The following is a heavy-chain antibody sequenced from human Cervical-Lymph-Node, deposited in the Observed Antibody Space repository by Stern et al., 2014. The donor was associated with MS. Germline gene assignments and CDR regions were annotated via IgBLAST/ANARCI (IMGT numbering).Heavy chain of an antibody. CDR3: AAQNTVTNYYYYGMDV. Sequence: QVQLVQSGAEVKKPGASVKVSCKASGYTLSELSMHWVRQAPGRGIEWMGGFDPEEGGTIYAQKFQGRVTMTEDTSTDTAYMELSSLRSEDTAVYYCAAQNTVTNYYYYGMDVWGQGTTVTVSS. CDR1: GYTLSELS. D-gene: IGHD4-17*01. J-gene: IGHJ6*02. CDR2: FDPEEGGT. V-gene: IGHV1-24*01.